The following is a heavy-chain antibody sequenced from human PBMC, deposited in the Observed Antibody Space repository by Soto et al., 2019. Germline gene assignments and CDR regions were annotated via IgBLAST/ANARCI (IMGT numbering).Heavy chain of an antibody. D-gene: IGHD6-19*01. Sequence: QVQLQESGPGLVKPSQTLSLTCTVSGGSLSNNHYYWSWIRQPPGKVLEWIGHIYASGSTYNNPSRKSRVSIAVDTSKTQCSLKLTSVTAADTAGYYCAKGLAAEKDDAWGQGTLVTVSS. J-gene: IGHJ5*02. CDR1: GGSLSNNHYY. CDR2: IYASGST. CDR3: AKGLAAEKDDA. V-gene: IGHV4-30-4*01.